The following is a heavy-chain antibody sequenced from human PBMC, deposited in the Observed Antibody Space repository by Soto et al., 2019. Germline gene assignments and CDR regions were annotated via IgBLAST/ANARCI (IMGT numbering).Heavy chain of an antibody. J-gene: IGHJ5*02. V-gene: IGHV3-23*01. CDR1: GFTFSSYA. Sequence: EVQLLESGGGLVQPGGSLRLSCAASGFTFSSYAMSWVRQAPGKGLEWVSAISGSGGSTYYADSVKGRFTISRDNSKNTLYLQMNSLRAEDTAVYYCAKNEDIVVVVAAAGFDPWGQGTLVTVSS. D-gene: IGHD2-15*01. CDR3: AKNEDIVVVVAAAGFDP. CDR2: ISGSGGST.